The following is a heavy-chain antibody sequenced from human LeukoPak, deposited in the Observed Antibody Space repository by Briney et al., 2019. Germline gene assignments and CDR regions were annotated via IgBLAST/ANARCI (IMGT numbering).Heavy chain of an antibody. CDR2: IYHSGST. D-gene: IGHD6-19*01. CDR1: GGSISSSNW. Sequence: SGTLSLTCAVSGGSISSSNWWSWVRQPPGKGLEWIGEIYHSGSTNYNPSLKSRVTISVDKSKNQFPLKLSSVTAADTAVYYCARDLFVVAVAGTTGDYWGQGTLVTVSS. J-gene: IGHJ4*02. V-gene: IGHV4-4*02. CDR3: ARDLFVVAVAGTTGDY.